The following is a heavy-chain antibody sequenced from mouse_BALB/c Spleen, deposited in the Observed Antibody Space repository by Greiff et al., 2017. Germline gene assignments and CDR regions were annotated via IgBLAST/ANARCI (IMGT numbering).Heavy chain of an antibody. Sequence: EVQLQQSGPGLVKPSQSLSLTCTVTGYSITSDYAWNWIRQFPGNKLEWMGYISYSGSTSYNPSLKSRISITRDTSKNQFFLQLNSVTTEDTATYYCARFYGNLFDYWGQGTTLTVSS. J-gene: IGHJ2*01. CDR1: GYSITSDYA. V-gene: IGHV3-2*02. D-gene: IGHD2-1*01. CDR2: ISYSGST. CDR3: ARFYGNLFDY.